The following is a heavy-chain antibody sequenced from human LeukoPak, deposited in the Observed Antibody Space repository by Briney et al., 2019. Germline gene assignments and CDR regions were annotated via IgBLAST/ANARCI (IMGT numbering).Heavy chain of an antibody. CDR2: TYYNSKWYT. V-gene: IGHV6-1*01. CDR1: GDSVSTASNA. CDR3: ARGIWGSPTYFDY. J-gene: IGHJ4*02. D-gene: IGHD3-16*01. Sequence: SQTLSLTCAISGDSVSTASNAWYWIRQSPSRGLEWLGRTYYNSKWYTDYAVSVSGRTTINPDTSRNQLSLQLSFVTPEDTAVYYCARGIWGSPTYFDYWGQGTLVTVSS.